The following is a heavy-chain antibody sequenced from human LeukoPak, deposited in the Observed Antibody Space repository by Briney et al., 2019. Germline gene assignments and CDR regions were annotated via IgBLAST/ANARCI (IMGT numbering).Heavy chain of an antibody. J-gene: IGHJ4*02. D-gene: IGHD3-16*02. V-gene: IGHV3-49*04. Sequence: GGSLRLSCTASGFTFRDYAMSWVRQAPGKGLEWVGFIRSKAYGGTTEYAASVKGRFTSSRDDSKSIAYLQMNSLKTEDTAVYYCTRYVWGIYRVPFDSWGQGTLVTVSS. CDR1: GFTFRDYA. CDR3: TRYVWGIYRVPFDS. CDR2: IRSKAYGGTT.